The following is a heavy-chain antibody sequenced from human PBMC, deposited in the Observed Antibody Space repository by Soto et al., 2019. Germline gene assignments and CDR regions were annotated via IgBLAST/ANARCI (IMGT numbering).Heavy chain of an antibody. D-gene: IGHD3-3*01. CDR2: IIPIFGTA. CDR3: ARGNNPYYDFWSGPYYYYYYGMDV. V-gene: IGHV1-69*13. Sequence: GASVKVSCKASGGTFSSYAISWVRQAPGQGLEWMGGIIPIFGTANYAQKFQGRVTITADESTSTAYMELSSLRSEDTAVYSCARGNNPYYDFWSGPYYYYYYGMDVWGQGTTVTVSS. J-gene: IGHJ6*02. CDR1: GGTFSSYA.